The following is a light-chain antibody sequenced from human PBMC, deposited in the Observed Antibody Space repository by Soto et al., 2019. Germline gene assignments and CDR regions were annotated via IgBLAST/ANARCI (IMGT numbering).Light chain of an antibody. CDR1: SSDVGAYDY. CDR3: SEYTVRRTFPSV. Sequence: LTQPASVSGSPGQSIAISCTGTSSDVGAYDYVSWYQQHAGKAPKLMIYDVNNRPSGVSNRFSGSKSGNTASLTISGLQAEDYFYYYCSEYTVRRTFPSVFASGT. CDR2: DVN. J-gene: IGLJ1*01. V-gene: IGLV2-14*01.